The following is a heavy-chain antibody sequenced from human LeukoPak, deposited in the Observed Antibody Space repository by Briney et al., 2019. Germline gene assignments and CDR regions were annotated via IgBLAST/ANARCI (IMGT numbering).Heavy chain of an antibody. J-gene: IGHJ5*02. CDR3: ARAHSSGWPHMFDP. D-gene: IGHD6-19*01. CDR1: GGSISTYS. Sequence: PSETLSLTCTVSGGSISTYSWTWIRQPPGKGLEWIGNIYYSGSTNYNPSLKSRVTISIDTSKNQFSLKVSSVTAADTPVYYCARAHSSGWPHMFDPWGQGTLVTVPS. V-gene: IGHV4-59*01. CDR2: IYYSGST.